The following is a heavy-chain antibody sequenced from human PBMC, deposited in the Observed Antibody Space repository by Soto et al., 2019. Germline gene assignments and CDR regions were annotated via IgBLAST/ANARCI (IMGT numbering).Heavy chain of an antibody. D-gene: IGHD1-7*01. CDR1: GGSISSSSYY. CDR3: ARHRSNNWNYGPPGFCGMNFDY. CDR2: IYYSGST. V-gene: IGHV4-39*01. J-gene: IGHJ4*02. Sequence: ASETLSLTCTVSGGSISSSSYYWGWIRQPPGKGLEWIGSIYYSGSTYYNPSLKSRVTISVDTSKNQFSLKLSSVTAADTAVYYCARHRSNNWNYGPPGFCGMNFDYWGQGTLVTVSS.